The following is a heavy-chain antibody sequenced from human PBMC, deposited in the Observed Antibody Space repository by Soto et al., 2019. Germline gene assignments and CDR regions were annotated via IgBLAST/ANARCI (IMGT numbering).Heavy chain of an antibody. CDR2: IIPIFGTA. V-gene: IGHV1-69*01. CDR1: GGTFSSYA. Sequence: QVQLVQSGAEVKKPGSSVKVSCKASGGTFSSYAISWVRQAPGQGLEWMGGIIPIFGTANYAQKFQGRVTITADEYTSTAYMELSSLRSEDTAVYYCARALAYYHILNAYLPSNWSDPWGQGTLVTVSS. D-gene: IGHD3-9*01. J-gene: IGHJ5*02. CDR3: ARALAYYHILNAYLPSNWSDP.